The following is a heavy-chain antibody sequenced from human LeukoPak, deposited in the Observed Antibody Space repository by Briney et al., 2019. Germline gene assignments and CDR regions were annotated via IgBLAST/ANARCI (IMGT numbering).Heavy chain of an antibody. CDR2: IYPGDSDT. CDR3: ARSIVGAAVFDS. Sequence: GESLKISCKGSGYSFTSYWIGWVRPMPGKGLEWMVIIYPGDSDTRYSPSFQGQVTISADKSISTAYLQWRNLKASDTAMYYCARSIVGAAVFDSWGQRTLVTASS. CDR1: GYSFTSYW. V-gene: IGHV5-51*01. J-gene: IGHJ4*02. D-gene: IGHD1-26*01.